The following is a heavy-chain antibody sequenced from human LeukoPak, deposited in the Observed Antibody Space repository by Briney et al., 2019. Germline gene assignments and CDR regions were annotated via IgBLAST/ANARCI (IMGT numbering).Heavy chain of an antibody. J-gene: IGHJ4*02. CDR1: GFRFSNYA. Sequence: GGSLRLSCTASGFRFSNYAMNWVRQAPGKGLEWVSGINTNGDRTSYADSVKGRFTLPRDNSKNTLYLQMNSLRAEDTAVYYCVRGGSNYGIIIYSRYFAYWGQGTLVTVSS. V-gene: IGHV3-23*01. CDR2: INTNGDRT. CDR3: VRGGSNYGIIIYSRYFAY. D-gene: IGHD3-16*01.